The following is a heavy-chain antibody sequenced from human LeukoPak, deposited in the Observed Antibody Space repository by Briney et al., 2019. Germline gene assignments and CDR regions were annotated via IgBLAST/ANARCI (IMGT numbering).Heavy chain of an antibody. Sequence: PSQTLSLTCAVSGGSISSGGYSWSWIRQPPGKGLEWIGYIYHSGSTYYNPSLKSRVIISVDKSKNQFSLKLSSVTAADTAVYYCARVGAGFRVASFDYWGQGTLVTVSS. CDR3: ARVGAGFRVASFDY. CDR2: IYHSGST. CDR1: GGSISSGGYS. J-gene: IGHJ4*02. V-gene: IGHV4-30-2*05. D-gene: IGHD5-12*01.